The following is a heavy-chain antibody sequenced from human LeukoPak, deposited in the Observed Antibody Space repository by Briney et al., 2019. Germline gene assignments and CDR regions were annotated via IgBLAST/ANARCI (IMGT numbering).Heavy chain of an antibody. CDR3: ARIQDSYSSVWYLGY. CDR2: IYPGDSDT. D-gene: IGHD6-19*01. V-gene: IGHV5-51*01. CDR1: GYSFTSYW. Sequence: GESLKISCKGSGYSFTSYWIGWVRQMPGKGLEWMGIIYPGDSDTRYSPSFQGQVTISADKSISTAYLQWSSLKASDTAMYYCARIQDSYSSVWYLGYWGQGTLVTVSS. J-gene: IGHJ4*02.